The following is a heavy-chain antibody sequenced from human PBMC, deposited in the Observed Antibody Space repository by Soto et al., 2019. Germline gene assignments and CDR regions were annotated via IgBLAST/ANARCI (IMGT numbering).Heavy chain of an antibody. CDR3: ARGGRNPAVTTPGYYYYYMDV. D-gene: IGHD4-17*01. CDR2: ISSNGGST. Sequence: GGSLRLSCAASGFTFSSYAMHWVRQAPGKGLEYVSAISSNGGSTYYANSVKGRFTISRDNSKNTLYLQMGSLRAEDMAVYYCARGGRNPAVTTPGYYYYYMDVWGKGTTVTVSS. J-gene: IGHJ6*03. V-gene: IGHV3-64*01. CDR1: GFTFSSYA.